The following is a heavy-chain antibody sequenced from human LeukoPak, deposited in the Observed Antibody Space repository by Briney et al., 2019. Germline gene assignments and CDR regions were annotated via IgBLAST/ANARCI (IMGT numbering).Heavy chain of an antibody. CDR1: GGSISSGGYY. D-gene: IGHD5-18*01. Sequence: SETLSLTCTVSGGSISSGGYYWSWIRQHPGKGLEWIGYIYYSGSTYYNPSLKSRVTISVDTSKNQFSLKLSSVTAADTAVYHCARAAQYSYGYWFDPWGQGTLVTVSS. CDR3: ARAAQYSYGYWFDP. V-gene: IGHV4-31*03. J-gene: IGHJ5*02. CDR2: IYYSGST.